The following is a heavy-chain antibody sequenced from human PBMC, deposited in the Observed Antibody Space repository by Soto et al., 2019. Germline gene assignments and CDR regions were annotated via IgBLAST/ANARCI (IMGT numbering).Heavy chain of an antibody. J-gene: IGHJ6*03. D-gene: IGHD6-19*01. CDR1: GYTFTSYG. Sequence: ASVKVSCKASGYTFTSYGISWVRQAPGQGLEWMGWISAYNGNTNYAQKLQGRVTMTTDTSTSTAYMELRSLRSDDTAVYYCARDRAVAGTDYYYYMDVWGKGTTVTVSS. V-gene: IGHV1-18*01. CDR3: ARDRAVAGTDYYYYMDV. CDR2: ISAYNGNT.